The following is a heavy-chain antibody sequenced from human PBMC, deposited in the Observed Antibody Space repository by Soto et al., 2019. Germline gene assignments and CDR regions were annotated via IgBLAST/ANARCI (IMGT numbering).Heavy chain of an antibody. CDR1: GFTFGDYA. CDR2: IRSKAYGGTT. J-gene: IGHJ4*02. Sequence: GGSLRLSCTASGFTFGDYAMSWFRQAPGKGLEWVGFIRSKAYGGTTEYAASVKGRFTISRDDSKSIAYLQMNSLKTEDTAVYYCTTLGYNWGSSSDYWGQGTLVTVSS. V-gene: IGHV3-49*03. D-gene: IGHD7-27*01. CDR3: TTLGYNWGSSSDY.